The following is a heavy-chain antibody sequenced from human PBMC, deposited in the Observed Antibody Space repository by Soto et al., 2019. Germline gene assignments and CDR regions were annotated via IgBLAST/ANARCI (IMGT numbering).Heavy chain of an antibody. CDR2: ISGGGANT. D-gene: IGHD3-3*01. CDR1: RFTFSTFA. Sequence: EVHLLESGGGLVQPGGSLRLSCAASRFTFSTFAMSWVRQAPGKGLEWVAAISGGGANTYYADSVKGRFTISRDNSKHTRYLQLDSMRAEDTAIYFCAKDSYSDFWSCHYFYFDFWCQGTLGTVSS. CDR3: AKDSYSDFWSCHYFYFDF. J-gene: IGHJ4*02. V-gene: IGHV3-23*01.